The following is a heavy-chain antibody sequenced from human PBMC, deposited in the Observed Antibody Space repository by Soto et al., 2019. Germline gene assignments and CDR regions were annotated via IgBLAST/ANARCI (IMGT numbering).Heavy chain of an antibody. D-gene: IGHD6-19*01. CDR1: GGSVSSGRFY. Sequence: SETLSLTCTVSGGSVSSGRFYWSWIRQPPGKGLEWIGYIYYSGSTKYNSSLRSRVTISVDTSKNQFSLKLTSVAAADTAVYYCARSGSGSGWLGGQGTLVTVSS. CDR3: ARSGSGSGWL. V-gene: IGHV4-61*01. J-gene: IGHJ4*02. CDR2: IYYSGST.